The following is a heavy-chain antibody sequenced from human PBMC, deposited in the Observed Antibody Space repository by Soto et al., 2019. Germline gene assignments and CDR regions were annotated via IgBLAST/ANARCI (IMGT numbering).Heavy chain of an antibody. V-gene: IGHV1-18*04. CDR2: ISGYNGNT. CDR1: GYTFTSYG. J-gene: IGHJ4*02. Sequence: QVQLVQSGAEVKKPGASVKVSCKTSGYTFTSYGVSWVRQAPGQGLEWGGWISGYNGNTNYAQKLQGRVAMTTDTSTATAYLELRGLGSDDTAIYYCAGGYFDYWGQGTLVTVSS. D-gene: IGHD3-16*01. CDR3: AGGYFDY.